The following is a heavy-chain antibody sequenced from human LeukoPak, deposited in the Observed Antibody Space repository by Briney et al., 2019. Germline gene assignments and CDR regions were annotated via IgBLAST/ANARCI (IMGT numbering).Heavy chain of an antibody. CDR1: GGSISSYY. D-gene: IGHD3-10*01. V-gene: IGHV4-4*07. Sequence: SETLSLTCTVSGGSISSYYWSWIRQPAGKGLEWIGRIYTSGSINYNPSLKSRVTMSVDTSKNQFSLKPSSVTAADTAVYYCVRGGYYYGPSDWGQGTLVTVSS. CDR3: VRGGYYYGPSD. CDR2: IYTSGSI. J-gene: IGHJ4*02.